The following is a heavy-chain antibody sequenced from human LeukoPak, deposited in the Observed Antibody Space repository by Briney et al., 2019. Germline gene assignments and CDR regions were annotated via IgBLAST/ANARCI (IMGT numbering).Heavy chain of an antibody. CDR3: VRHVVVVAAPDAFGI. J-gene: IGHJ3*02. V-gene: IGHV3-53*01. CDR1: GFTVSSNY. Sequence: PGGSLRLSCAASGFTVSSNYMSWVRQAPGKGLEWVSVIYSGGSTYYADSVKGRFTISRDNSKNTLYLQMNSLRAEDTAVYYCVRHVVVVAAPDAFGIWGQGTMVTVSS. CDR2: IYSGGST. D-gene: IGHD2-21*02.